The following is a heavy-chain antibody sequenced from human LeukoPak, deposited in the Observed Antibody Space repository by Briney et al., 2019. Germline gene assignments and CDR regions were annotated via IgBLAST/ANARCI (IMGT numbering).Heavy chain of an antibody. CDR3: ASDVTKVVDY. CDR2: IWYDGSNK. V-gene: IGHV3-33*01. Sequence: GRSLRLSCAASGFTFSDYGMHWVRQAAGKGLAWVAVIWYDGSNKYYADSVKGRFTISRDNSKNMLYLQMNSLRAEDTAVYYCASDVTKVVDYWGQGTLVTVSS. D-gene: IGHD1-14*01. J-gene: IGHJ4*02. CDR1: GFTFSDYG.